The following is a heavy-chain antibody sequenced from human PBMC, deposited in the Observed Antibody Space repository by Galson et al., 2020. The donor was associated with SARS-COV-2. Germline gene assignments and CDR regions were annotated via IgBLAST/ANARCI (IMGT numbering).Heavy chain of an antibody. D-gene: IGHD3-22*01. Sequence: GGSLRLSCAASGFTFSSYEMNWVRQAPGKGLEWVSHISSSGSTIYYADSVKGRFTISRDNAKNSLYLQMNSLRAEDTAVYYCARGGQYDSSGYYSYWGQGTLVTVSS. J-gene: IGHJ4*02. CDR1: GFTFSSYE. CDR2: ISSSGSTI. CDR3: ARGGQYDSSGYYSY. V-gene: IGHV3-48*03.